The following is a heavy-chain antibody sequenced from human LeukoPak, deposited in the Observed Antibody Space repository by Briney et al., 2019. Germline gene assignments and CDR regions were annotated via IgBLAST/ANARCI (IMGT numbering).Heavy chain of an antibody. Sequence: GGSLRLSRAASGFTVSSNYMTWVRQAPGKGLEWVSVIYSGGSTYYADSVKGRLTISRDNSKNTLYLQMHSLRTEDTGVYYCARQYNYAFAYWGQGTLVTVSS. CDR2: IYSGGST. V-gene: IGHV3-66*02. CDR1: GFTVSSNY. D-gene: IGHD5-18*01. J-gene: IGHJ4*02. CDR3: ARQYNYAFAY.